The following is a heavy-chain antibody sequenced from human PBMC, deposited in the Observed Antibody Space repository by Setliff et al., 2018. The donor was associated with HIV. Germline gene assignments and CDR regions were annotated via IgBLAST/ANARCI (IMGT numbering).Heavy chain of an antibody. CDR3: VRDGGSTSYNFLYYYGMDV. Sequence: GGSLRLSCATSGFTFRSYGMHWVRQAPGKGLEWVAFIRFDGSEKYYVDSVKGRFTISRDDAKNSLFLQMNSLRAEDTAVYYCVRDGGSTSYNFLYYYGMDVWGQGTTVTVSS. V-gene: IGHV3-30*02. CDR1: GFTFRSYG. J-gene: IGHJ6*02. D-gene: IGHD2-2*01. CDR2: IRFDGSEK.